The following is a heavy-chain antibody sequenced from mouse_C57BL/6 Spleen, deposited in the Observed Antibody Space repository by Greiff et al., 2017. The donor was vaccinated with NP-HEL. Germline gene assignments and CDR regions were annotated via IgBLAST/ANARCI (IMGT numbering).Heavy chain of an antibody. V-gene: IGHV1-53*01. Sequence: QVQLQQPGPELVKPGASLKLSCKASGYTFPCYWMHWVMQRPGEGLEWIGNINPSNGGTNYNEKFKSKATLTVDKSSSTAYMQLSSLTSEDSAVFYCATGHYDRHTFYSGVSCTLTPSTISS. CDR3: ATGHYDRHTFYSGV. CDR2: INPSNGGT. CDR1: GYTFPCYW. D-gene: IGHD2-4*01. J-gene: IGHJ1*03.